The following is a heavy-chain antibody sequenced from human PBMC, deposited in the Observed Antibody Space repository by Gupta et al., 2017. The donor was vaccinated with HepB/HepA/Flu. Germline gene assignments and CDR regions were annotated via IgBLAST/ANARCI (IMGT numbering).Heavy chain of an antibody. CDR1: GGSIRSSGYH. J-gene: IGHJ4*02. CDR2: IFFDGAA. V-gene: IGHV4-39*01. Sequence: QLPLQESGPGLLKSSETLSLTCTVSGGSIRSSGYHWGWIRQSPGKGLEWIGGIFFDGAAYYNPSLRGRVTISVELSKNQLSLKMNSVTAADTAVYYCARPETYWGQGTLVTVSS. CDR3: ARPETY. D-gene: IGHD5-24*01.